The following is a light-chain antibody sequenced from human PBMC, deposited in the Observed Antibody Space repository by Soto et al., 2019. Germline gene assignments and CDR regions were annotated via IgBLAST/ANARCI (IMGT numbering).Light chain of an antibody. V-gene: IGKV1-9*01. Sequence: IHLTQPASSLSASVGHRVTITCRASQGIDNYLAWYQQKQGTAPKLLIYAASTLQSGVPSRFSGTGYGTEFNLTISSLQPEDFATYYCLQHNSYPPTFGQGTRLEIK. J-gene: IGKJ5*01. CDR2: AAS. CDR1: QGIDNY. CDR3: LQHNSYPPT.